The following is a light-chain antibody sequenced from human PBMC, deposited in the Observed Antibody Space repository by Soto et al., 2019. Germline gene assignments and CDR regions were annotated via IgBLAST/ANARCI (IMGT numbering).Light chain of an antibody. Sequence: SSELTQAPSVSVAPGKTARITCGGNNIGTKSVHWYQQKPGEAPLLVLYYDSDRPSGIPERFSGSNSGNTATLAISIVEAGDEADYYCQAWDMSRNHLVFGTGTKLTVL. CDR3: QAWDMSRNHLV. V-gene: IGLV3-21*01. CDR2: YDS. J-gene: IGLJ1*01. CDR1: NIGTKS.